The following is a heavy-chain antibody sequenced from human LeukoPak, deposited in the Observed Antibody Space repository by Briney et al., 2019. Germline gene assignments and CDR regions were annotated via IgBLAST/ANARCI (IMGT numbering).Heavy chain of an antibody. D-gene: IGHD5-24*01. CDR1: GFTFSSYY. J-gene: IGHJ5*01. CDR3: ARDQYVATIGHDS. Sequence: SGGSLRLSCAASGFTFSSYYMNWVRQAPGKGLEWVSSISGNTNHLYYADSVKGRFTISRDNAKNSLHLQMNSVRAEDTAVYYCARDQYVATIGHDSWGQGTLVTVSS. CDR2: ISGNTNHL. V-gene: IGHV3-21*01.